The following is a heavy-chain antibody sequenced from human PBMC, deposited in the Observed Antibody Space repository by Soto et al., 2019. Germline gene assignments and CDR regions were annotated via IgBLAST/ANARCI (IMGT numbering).Heavy chain of an antibody. CDR1: GYTFTSYG. Sequence: ASVKVSCKASGYTFTSYGISWVRQAPGQGLEWMGWISAYNGNTNYAQKLQGIATMTTDTSTSTAYMELRCLRSDDTAVYYCARDKIPPMITFGGVIVIPPFDYWGQGTLVTVSS. CDR3: ARDKIPPMITFGGVIVIPPFDY. CDR2: ISAYNGNT. V-gene: IGHV1-18*01. J-gene: IGHJ4*02. D-gene: IGHD3-16*02.